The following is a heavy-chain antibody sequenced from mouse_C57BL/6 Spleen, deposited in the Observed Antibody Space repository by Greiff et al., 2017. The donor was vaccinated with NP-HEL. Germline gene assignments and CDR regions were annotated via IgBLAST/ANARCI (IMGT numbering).Heavy chain of an antibody. CDR1: GYAFSSSW. CDR2: IYPGDGDT. V-gene: IGHV1-82*01. Sequence: QVQLQQSGPELVKPGASVKISCKASGYAFSSSWMNWVKQRPGKGLEWIGRIYPGDGDTNYNGKFKGKATLTADKSSSTAYMQRSSLTSEDSAVYFCARSDYLLAMDYWGQGTSVTVSS. D-gene: IGHD2-4*01. CDR3: ARSDYLLAMDY. J-gene: IGHJ4*01.